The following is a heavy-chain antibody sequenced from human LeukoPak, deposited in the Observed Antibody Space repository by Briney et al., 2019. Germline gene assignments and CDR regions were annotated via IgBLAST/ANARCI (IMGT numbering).Heavy chain of an antibody. CDR3: ARLASEGMFDY. V-gene: IGHV5-51*01. D-gene: IGHD6-13*01. CDR1: GYSFTSYW. J-gene: IGHJ4*02. Sequence: GESLKISCKGSGYSFTSYWIGWVRQLPGKGLEWMGIIYPPDSDARYGPSFQGQVTISADKSITTAYLQGRGLKAWDTAIYYCARLASEGMFDYWGQGTLVTVSS. CDR2: IYPPDSDA.